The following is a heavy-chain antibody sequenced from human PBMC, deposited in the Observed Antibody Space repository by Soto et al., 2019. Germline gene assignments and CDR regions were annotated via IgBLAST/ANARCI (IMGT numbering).Heavy chain of an antibody. CDR1: GGSISSYY. J-gene: IGHJ6*02. CDR3: ARDGGYCSSTSCRGYYYYYGMDV. V-gene: IGHV4-59*01. CDR2: IYYSGST. Sequence: SETLSLTCTVSGGSISSYYWSWIRQPPGKGLEWIGYIYYSGSTNYNPSLKSRVTISVDTSKNQFSLKLSSVTAADTAVYYCARDGGYCSSTSCRGYYYYYGMDVWGQGTTVTVSS. D-gene: IGHD2-2*01.